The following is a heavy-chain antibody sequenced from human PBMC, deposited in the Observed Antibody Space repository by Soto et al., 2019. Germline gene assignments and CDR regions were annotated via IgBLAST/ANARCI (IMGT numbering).Heavy chain of an antibody. D-gene: IGHD6-19*01. Sequence: SETLSLTCTVSGDSITSNTYFWAWIRQPPGKGLEWIGSIYYSGNTYYNPSLKSRVTISVDTSKNQFSLKLSSVTAADTAVYYCARHGQWLVTGYFYYGMDVWGQGTTVTVSS. CDR3: ARHGQWLVTGYFYYGMDV. V-gene: IGHV4-39*01. CDR1: GDSITSNTYF. CDR2: IYYSGNT. J-gene: IGHJ6*02.